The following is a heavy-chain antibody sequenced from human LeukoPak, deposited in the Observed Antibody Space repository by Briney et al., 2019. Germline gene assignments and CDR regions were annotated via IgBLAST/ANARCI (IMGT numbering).Heavy chain of an antibody. V-gene: IGHV4-34*01. CDR1: GGSFSGYY. CDR2: INHSGST. Sequence: PSETLSLTCAVYGGSFSGYYWSWIRQPPGKGLEWIGEINHSGSTNYNPSLKSRVTISVDTSKNQFSLKLSSVTAADTAVYYCARGRVTMIVVVMPTPIYYFDHWGQGILVTVSS. CDR3: ARGRVTMIVVVMPTPIYYFDH. J-gene: IGHJ4*02. D-gene: IGHD3-22*01.